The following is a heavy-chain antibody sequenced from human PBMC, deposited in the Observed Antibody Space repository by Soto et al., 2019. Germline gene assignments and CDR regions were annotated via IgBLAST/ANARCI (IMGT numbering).Heavy chain of an antibody. J-gene: IGHJ4*02. V-gene: IGHV3-30-3*01. CDR3: ARDPNDYVWALDY. CDR2: ISSTGSNE. Sequence: GGSLRLSCAASGFTFSSYWMSWVRQAPGRGLEWVAVISSTGSNEYYADSVKGRFTLSRDTSKNTVYLQMNSLGAEDTAVYYCARDPNDYVWALDYWGQGTLVTVSS. CDR1: GFTFSSYW. D-gene: IGHD3-16*01.